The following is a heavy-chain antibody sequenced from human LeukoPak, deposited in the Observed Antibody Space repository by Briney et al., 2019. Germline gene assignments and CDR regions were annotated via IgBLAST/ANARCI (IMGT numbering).Heavy chain of an antibody. CDR2: INPNSGGT. V-gene: IGHV1-2*02. Sequence: EASVKVSCKASGYTFTGYYMYWVRQAPGQGLEWMGWINPNSGGTNYAQKFQGRVTMTRDTSISTAYMELSRLRSDDTAVYYCAREEGYDSSGYQAQYWGQGTLVTVSS. J-gene: IGHJ4*02. CDR1: GYTFTGYY. CDR3: AREEGYDSSGYQAQY. D-gene: IGHD3-22*01.